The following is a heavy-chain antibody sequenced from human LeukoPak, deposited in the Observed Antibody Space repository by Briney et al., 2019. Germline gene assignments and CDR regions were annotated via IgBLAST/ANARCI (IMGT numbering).Heavy chain of an antibody. Sequence: GGSLRLSCAASGFTFSNHIISWVRQAPGKGLEWVANMRQDGSDKYYVDFVKGRFTISRDNAKNSLYLQMNSLRAEDTAVYFCAIEGNAFDIWGQGIMVTVSS. V-gene: IGHV3-7*01. CDR1: GFTFSNHI. D-gene: IGHD3-10*01. J-gene: IGHJ3*02. CDR2: MRQDGSDK. CDR3: AIEGNAFDI.